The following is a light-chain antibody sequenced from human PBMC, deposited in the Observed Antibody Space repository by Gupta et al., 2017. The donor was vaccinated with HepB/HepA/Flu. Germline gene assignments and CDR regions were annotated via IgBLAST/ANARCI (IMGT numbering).Light chain of an antibody. J-gene: IGKJ2*04. CDR2: VAS. V-gene: IGKV3-15*01. Sequence: EIVMTPSPATLSVSPGERATLSCRASQSVSSNLAWYQQKPGQAPRLLIYVASTRATGIPARFSGSGSGTEFTLTISSLQSEDFAVYYCQQYNNWRSFGQGTKLEIK. CDR1: QSVSSN. CDR3: QQYNNWRS.